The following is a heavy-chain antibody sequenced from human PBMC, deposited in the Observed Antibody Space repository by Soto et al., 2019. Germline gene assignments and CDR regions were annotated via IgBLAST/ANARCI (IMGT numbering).Heavy chain of an antibody. CDR2: ISYDGSNK. CDR1: GFTFSNYA. J-gene: IGHJ4*02. Sequence: GGSLRLSCVASGFTFSNYAMNWVRQAPGKGLEWVAVISYDGSNKYYADSVKGRITISRDNSRNTLYLQMNNLRAEDTAMYYCARDLGNNYGSFAYWGQGTLVTVSS. D-gene: IGHD4-17*01. V-gene: IGHV3-30-3*01. CDR3: ARDLGNNYGSFAY.